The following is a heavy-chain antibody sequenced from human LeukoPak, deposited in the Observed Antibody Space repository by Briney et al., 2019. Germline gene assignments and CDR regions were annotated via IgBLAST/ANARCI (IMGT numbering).Heavy chain of an antibody. D-gene: IGHD2-21*02. CDR1: GGTFSSYA. J-gene: IGHJ5*02. V-gene: IGHV1-69*13. CDR2: IIPIFGTA. Sequence: RASVKVSCKASGGTFSSYAISWVGQAPGQGLEWMGGIIPIFGTANYAQKFQGRVTITADESTSTAYMELSSLRSEDTAVYYCARVTVSNWFDPWGQGTLVTVSS. CDR3: ARVTVSNWFDP.